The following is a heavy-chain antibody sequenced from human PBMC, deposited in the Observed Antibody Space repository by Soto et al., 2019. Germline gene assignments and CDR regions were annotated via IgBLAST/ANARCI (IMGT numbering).Heavy chain of an antibody. CDR2: INPNSGNT. V-gene: IGHV1-2*02. D-gene: IGHD1-26*01. CDR3: AGVSRAVGASTTYDF. J-gene: IGHJ4*02. Sequence: ASVKVSCKASGYTFTAHYIHWVRQAPGQRFEWIGRINPNSGNTNYAQKLQGRVTMTRDTSINTAYMELSSPRSDDTALYYCAGVSRAVGASTTYDFWAQGTLVTVSS. CDR1: GYTFTAHY.